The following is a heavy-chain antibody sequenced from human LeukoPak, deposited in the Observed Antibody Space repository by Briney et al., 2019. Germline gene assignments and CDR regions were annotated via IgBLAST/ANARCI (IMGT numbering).Heavy chain of an antibody. V-gene: IGHV4-4*07. J-gene: IGHJ4*02. CDR1: GGSISSYY. Sequence: PSETLSLTCTVSGGSISSYYWSWIRQPAGKGLEWIGRIYTSGSTNYNPSLKSRVTMSVDTSKNHFSLKLSSVTAADTAVYYCARVKYSSGWYAFDYWGQGTLVTVSS. D-gene: IGHD6-19*01. CDR3: ARVKYSSGWYAFDY. CDR2: IYTSGST.